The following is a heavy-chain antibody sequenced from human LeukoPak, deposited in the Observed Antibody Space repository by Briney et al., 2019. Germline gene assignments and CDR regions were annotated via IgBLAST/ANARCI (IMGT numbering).Heavy chain of an antibody. Sequence: SVKVSCKASGGTFSSYAISWVRQAPGQGLEWMGGIIPIFGTANYAQKFQGRVTITTDESTSTAYMELSSLRSEDTAVYYCATEGGVRYSSSWYLIGWGQGTLVTVSS. CDR2: IIPIFGTA. J-gene: IGHJ4*02. CDR1: GGTFSSYA. CDR3: ATEGGVRYSSSWYLIG. V-gene: IGHV1-69*05. D-gene: IGHD6-13*01.